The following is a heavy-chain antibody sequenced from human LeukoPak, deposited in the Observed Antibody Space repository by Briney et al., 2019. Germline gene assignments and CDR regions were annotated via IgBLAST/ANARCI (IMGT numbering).Heavy chain of an antibody. CDR2: IIPILGIA. CDR3: ARGSWGSGWYYFDY. Sequence: SVKVSCKASGGTFSSYAISWVRQAPGQGLEWMGRIIPILGIANYAQKFQGRVTITADKSTSTAYMELTSLRSEDTAVYYCARGSWGSGWYYFDYWGQGTLVTVSS. V-gene: IGHV1-69*04. CDR1: GGTFSSYA. D-gene: IGHD6-19*01. J-gene: IGHJ4*02.